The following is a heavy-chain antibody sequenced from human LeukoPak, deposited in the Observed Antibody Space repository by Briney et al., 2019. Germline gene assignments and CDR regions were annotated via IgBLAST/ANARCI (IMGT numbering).Heavy chain of an antibody. Sequence: PGGSLRLSCAASGFTFSSYVMHWVRQAPGKGLEWVSAISGSGGSTYYADSVKGRFTISRHNSKNTLYLQMNSLRAEDTAVYYCAKVGYCSSTSCPFPFYGMDVWGQGTTVTVSS. CDR2: ISGSGGST. CDR3: AKVGYCSSTSCPFPFYGMDV. V-gene: IGHV3-23*01. J-gene: IGHJ6*02. D-gene: IGHD2-2*01. CDR1: GFTFSSYV.